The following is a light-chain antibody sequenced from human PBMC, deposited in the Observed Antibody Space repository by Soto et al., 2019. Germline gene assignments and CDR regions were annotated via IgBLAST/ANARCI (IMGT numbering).Light chain of an antibody. Sequence: DIVLTQSPGTLSLSPGERATLSCRASQSVSSSFLAWYQQKPGQAPRLLIYGASSRATGIPDRFSGSGSVTDFTLTISRLEPEDFAVYYCQQYGNSPWTFGQGTKVEI. CDR1: QSVSSSF. CDR2: GAS. J-gene: IGKJ1*01. CDR3: QQYGNSPWT. V-gene: IGKV3-20*01.